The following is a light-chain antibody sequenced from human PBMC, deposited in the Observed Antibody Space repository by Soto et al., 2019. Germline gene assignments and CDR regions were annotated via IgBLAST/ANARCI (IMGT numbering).Light chain of an antibody. Sequence: AIQLTQSPNSLSASVGDRVTITCRASQGISSALAWYRQKVGKAPELLIYDASSLESGVPSRFSGSGSGTDFTLTISSLQPEDFATYYCQQFNSYPHVFGGGTKVEI. V-gene: IGKV1-13*02. CDR2: DAS. J-gene: IGKJ4*01. CDR3: QQFNSYPHV. CDR1: QGISSA.